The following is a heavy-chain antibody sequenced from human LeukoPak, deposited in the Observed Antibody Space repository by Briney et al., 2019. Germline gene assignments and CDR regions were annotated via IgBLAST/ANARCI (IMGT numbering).Heavy chain of an antibody. CDR1: GFTFSNYA. CDR2: ISSRGDST. Sequence: GGSLRLSCAASGFTFSNYAMSWVRQVPGRGLEWVSTISSRGDSTYDADSVKGRFTISRDNSKNTLYLHMNSLRAEDTALYYCAKDLWKYSSSSFDYWGQGTLVTVSS. CDR3: AKDLWKYSSSSFDY. D-gene: IGHD6-6*01. V-gene: IGHV3-23*01. J-gene: IGHJ4*02.